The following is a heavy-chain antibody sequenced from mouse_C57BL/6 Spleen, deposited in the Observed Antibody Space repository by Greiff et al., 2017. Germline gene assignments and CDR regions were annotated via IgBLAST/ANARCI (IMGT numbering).Heavy chain of an antibody. V-gene: IGHV1-81*01. D-gene: IGHD1-1*02. CDR3: ARTGGWHYFDY. Sequence: QVQLKQSGAELVRPGASVKLSCKASGYTFTSYGISWVKQRPGQGLEWIGEIYPGSGNTNYNEKFKGKATLTADKSSSTAYMELRSLTSEDSAVYYCARTGGWHYFDYWGQGTTVTVSS. CDR2: IYPGSGNT. J-gene: IGHJ4*01. CDR1: GYTFTSYG.